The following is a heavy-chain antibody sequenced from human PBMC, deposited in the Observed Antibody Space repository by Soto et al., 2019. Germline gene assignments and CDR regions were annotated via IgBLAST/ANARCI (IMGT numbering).Heavy chain of an antibody. CDR1: GASISSSRLY. V-gene: IGHV4-39*01. Sequence: SETLSLTCSVSGASISSSRLYWGWIRQSPGKGLEWIGSMFHSGRAYYNPSLKSRVTISVDTSNNQFSLSLSSVTASDTAVYYCARHDYASGFFDYWGRGTLVT. D-gene: IGHD3-10*01. J-gene: IGHJ4*02. CDR2: MFHSGRA. CDR3: ARHDYASGFFDY.